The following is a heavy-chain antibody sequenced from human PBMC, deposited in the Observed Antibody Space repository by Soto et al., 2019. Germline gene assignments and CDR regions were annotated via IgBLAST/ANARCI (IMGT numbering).Heavy chain of an antibody. J-gene: IGHJ6*02. CDR3: ATSVPTAVVGGSYGMDV. V-gene: IGHV1-2*02. D-gene: IGHD1-26*01. Sequence: ASVKVSCKASGYTFTGYYMHWVRQAPGQGLEWMGWINPNSGGTNYAQKFQGRVTMTRDTSISTAYMELSRLRSDDTAVYYCATSVPTAVVGGSYGMDVWGQGNTVTVSS. CDR2: INPNSGGT. CDR1: GYTFTGYY.